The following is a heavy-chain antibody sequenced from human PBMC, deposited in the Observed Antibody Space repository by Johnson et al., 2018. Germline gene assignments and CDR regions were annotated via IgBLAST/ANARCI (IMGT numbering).Heavy chain of an antibody. V-gene: IGHV1-8*01. CDR1: GYTFTSYD. Sequence: VQLVESGAEVEKPGASVKVSCKVSGYTFTSYDINWVRQATGQGLEWMGWMNPNSGNTGYALKFQGRVTRTRNTSISTAYMELSSLRSEDTAVYYCGILQLWLHGYYMDVWGKGTTVTVSS. J-gene: IGHJ6*03. D-gene: IGHD5-18*01. CDR3: GILQLWLHGYYMDV. CDR2: MNPNSGNT.